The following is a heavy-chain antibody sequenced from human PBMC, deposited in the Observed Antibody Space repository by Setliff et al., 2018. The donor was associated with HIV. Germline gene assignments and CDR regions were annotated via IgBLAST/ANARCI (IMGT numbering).Heavy chain of an antibody. Sequence: GASVKVSCKASGYTFTDYYIHWVRQAPGQGLEWMGRVIPNGGATIYAQKFQGRITMTSDTSISTAYMELSRLRSGDTAVYYCAREGLQGSFEYYYYYMEVWGKGTTVTVSS. CDR2: VIPNGGAT. J-gene: IGHJ6*03. V-gene: IGHV1-2*06. CDR3: AREGLQGSFEYYYYYMEV. CDR1: GYTFTDYY. D-gene: IGHD2-15*01.